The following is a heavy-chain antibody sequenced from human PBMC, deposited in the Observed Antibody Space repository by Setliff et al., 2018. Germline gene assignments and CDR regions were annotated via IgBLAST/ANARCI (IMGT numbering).Heavy chain of an antibody. CDR3: ARALRSPLGGTAFVPIHFDP. V-gene: IGHV4-59*01. CDR1: GMSITSYY. J-gene: IGHJ5*02. D-gene: IGHD3-16*01. CDR2: IYYTGST. Sequence: SETLSLTCSVSGMSITSYYWSWIRQSPGRGLEWIGDIYYTGSTTYSPSLKSRVTISPDTSKNQFHLTVNSVTAADTAVYYCARALRSPLGGTAFVPIHFDPWGQGIQFTVSS.